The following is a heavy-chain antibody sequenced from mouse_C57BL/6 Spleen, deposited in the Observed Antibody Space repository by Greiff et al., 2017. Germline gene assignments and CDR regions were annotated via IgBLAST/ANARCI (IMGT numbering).Heavy chain of an antibody. Sequence: QVQLQQSGAELVRPGASVTLSCKASGYTFTDYEMHWVKQTPVHGLEWIGAIDPETGGTAYNQKFKGKAILTADKSSSTAYMELRSLTSEDSAVYYCTRSCLEGYAFDYWGKGTTLTVSS. V-gene: IGHV1-15*01. D-gene: IGHD2-2*01. CDR2: IDPETGGT. J-gene: IGHJ2*01. CDR3: TRSCLEGYAFDY. CDR1: GYTFTDYE.